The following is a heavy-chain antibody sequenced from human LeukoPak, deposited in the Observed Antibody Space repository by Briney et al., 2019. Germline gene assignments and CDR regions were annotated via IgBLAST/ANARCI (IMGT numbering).Heavy chain of an antibody. CDR3: ARGGYYDSSVGY. V-gene: IGHV3-20*04. Sequence: GGSLRLSCAASGFSFDDYGMSWVRQAPGRGLEWVSGINWKGGSTGDADSVKGRLTISRDNTKNSLYLQMNSLRAEDTALYYCARGGYYDSSVGYWGQGTLVTVSS. CDR1: GFSFDDYG. CDR2: INWKGGST. D-gene: IGHD3-22*01. J-gene: IGHJ4*02.